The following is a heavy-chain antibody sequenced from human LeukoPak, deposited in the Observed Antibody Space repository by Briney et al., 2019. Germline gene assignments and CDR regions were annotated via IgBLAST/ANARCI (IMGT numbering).Heavy chain of an antibody. J-gene: IGHJ6*02. Sequence: GRSLRLSCAASGFTFDDYAMHWVRQAPGKGLEWVSGISWNRGSIGYADSVKGRFTISRDNAKNSLYLQMNSLRAEDTALYYCAKDIMRSMSYYYYYGMDVWGQGTTVTVSS. V-gene: IGHV3-9*01. CDR1: GFTFDDYA. D-gene: IGHD3-16*01. CDR3: AKDIMRSMSYYYYYGMDV. CDR2: ISWNRGSI.